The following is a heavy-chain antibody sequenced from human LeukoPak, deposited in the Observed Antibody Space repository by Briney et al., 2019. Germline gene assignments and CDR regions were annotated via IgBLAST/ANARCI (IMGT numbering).Heavy chain of an antibody. CDR1: GYSFTSYW. V-gene: IGHV5-51*01. J-gene: IGHJ4*02. CDR2: IYPGDSDT. Sequence: GESLKISCKGSGYSFTSYWIGWVRHMPGKGLEWMGFIYPGDSDTRYSPSFQGQVTTSADKSISTAYLQRSSMNGADTAVDYYAIRGIAAAWSFYYWGQRSLVTV. D-gene: IGHD6-13*01. CDR3: AIRGIAAAWSFYY.